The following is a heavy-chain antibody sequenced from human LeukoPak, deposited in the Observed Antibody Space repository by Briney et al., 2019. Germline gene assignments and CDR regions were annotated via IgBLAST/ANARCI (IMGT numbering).Heavy chain of an antibody. CDR2: INAGNGNT. Sequence: VASVKVSCTASGYTFTSYAMHWVRQAPGQRLEWMGWINAGNGNTKYSQKFQGRVTITRDTSASTAYMELSSLRSEDTAVYYCARGYCSSTSCYWSPFDYWGQGTLVTVSS. CDR1: GYTFTSYA. D-gene: IGHD2-2*01. J-gene: IGHJ4*02. V-gene: IGHV1-3*01. CDR3: ARGYCSSTSCYWSPFDY.